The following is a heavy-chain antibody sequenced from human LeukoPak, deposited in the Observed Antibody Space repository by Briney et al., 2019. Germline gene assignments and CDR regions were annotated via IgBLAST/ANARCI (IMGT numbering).Heavy chain of an antibody. D-gene: IGHD1-26*01. J-gene: IGHJ4*02. CDR1: GFTFNTYA. CDR2: ISGSGGTA. Sequence: GGSLRLSCAASGFTFNTYAMSWVRQAPGKGLEWVSAISGSGGTAYYADSVKGRFTISRDNSKNTLYLQMNSLRAEDTAVYYCAKGTGWELLRPFDYWAREPWSPSPQ. CDR3: AKGTGWELLRPFDY. V-gene: IGHV3-23*01.